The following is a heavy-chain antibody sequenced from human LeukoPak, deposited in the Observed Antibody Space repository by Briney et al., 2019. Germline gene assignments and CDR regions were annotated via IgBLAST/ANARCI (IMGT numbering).Heavy chain of an antibody. D-gene: IGHD3-10*01. V-gene: IGHV4-59*01. Sequence: SETLSLTCTVSGGSISSYYWSCIRQPPGKGLEWIGYIYYSGSTNYNPSLKSRVTISVDTSKNQFSLKLSSVTAADTAVYYCARTAGFGELWDYWGQGTRVTVSS. J-gene: IGHJ4*02. CDR2: IYYSGST. CDR1: GGSISSYY. CDR3: ARTAGFGELWDY.